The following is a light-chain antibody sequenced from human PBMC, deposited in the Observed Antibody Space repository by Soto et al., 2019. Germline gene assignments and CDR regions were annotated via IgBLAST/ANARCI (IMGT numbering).Light chain of an antibody. J-gene: IGKJ2*01. V-gene: IGKV1-27*01. CDR3: QKYNSAPYT. Sequence: DIQMTQSPSSLSASVGDRVTITCRASQGISNYLAWYQQKPGKVPKLLIYATSTLQSGVPSRFSGSRSGTDFTLTISSLQPEDVATYYWQKYNSAPYTFGQGTKLEIK. CDR2: ATS. CDR1: QGISNY.